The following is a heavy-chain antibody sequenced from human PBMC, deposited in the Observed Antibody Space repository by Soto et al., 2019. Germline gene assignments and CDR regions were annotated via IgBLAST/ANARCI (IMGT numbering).Heavy chain of an antibody. D-gene: IGHD3-9*01. CDR1: GDSVSSGXXY. J-gene: IGHJ6*02. Sequence: SETLSLTCSVSGDSVSSGXXYWSWIRQPPGKGLEWIGYIHHTGSTNYNSSLKRRVTLSVDTSKNQFSLKLSSVTAADTALYYCARASYDILTGYRTRTXXYDLDVWGQGTTVTVSS. V-gene: IGHV4-61*01. CDR3: ARASYDILTGYRTRTXXYDLDV. CDR2: IHHTGST.